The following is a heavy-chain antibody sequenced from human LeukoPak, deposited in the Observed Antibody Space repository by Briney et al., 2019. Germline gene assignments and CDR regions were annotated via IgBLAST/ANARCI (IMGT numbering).Heavy chain of an antibody. CDR1: GYTFTCYD. CDR3: ARGRYNSGWDDY. D-gene: IGHD6-19*01. Sequence: ASVKVSCKASGYTFTCYDINWVRQATGQGLEWMGWMNPNSGKTGYAQKFQGRATMTRNTSISTAYMELSSLRSEDTAVYYCARGRYNSGWDDYWGQGTLVTVSS. J-gene: IGHJ4*02. CDR2: MNPNSGKT. V-gene: IGHV1-8*01.